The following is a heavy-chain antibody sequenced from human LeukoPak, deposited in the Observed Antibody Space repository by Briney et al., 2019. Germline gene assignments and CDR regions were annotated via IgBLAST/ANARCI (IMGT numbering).Heavy chain of an antibody. J-gene: IGHJ4*02. Sequence: GASVKVSCKASGYTFTCYYMHWVRQAPGQGLEWMGWINPNSGGTNYVQKFQGRVTMTRDTSISTAYMELSRLRSDDTAVYYCARAMSIAARLQTIFDYWGQGTLVTVSS. D-gene: IGHD6-6*01. CDR1: GYTFTCYY. V-gene: IGHV1-2*02. CDR3: ARAMSIAARLQTIFDY. CDR2: INPNSGGT.